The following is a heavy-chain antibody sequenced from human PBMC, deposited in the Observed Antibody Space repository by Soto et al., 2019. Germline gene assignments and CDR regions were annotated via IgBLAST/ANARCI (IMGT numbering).Heavy chain of an antibody. CDR3: LRDRLTGDSVFDY. J-gene: IGHJ4*02. CDR2: ISSSGSTI. V-gene: IGHV3-11*01. Sequence: GGSLRLSCAASGFTFSDYYMSWIRQAPGKGLEWVSYISSSGSTIYYADSVKGRFTISRDNAKNSLYLQMNSLRAEDTAVYYCLRDRLTGDSVFDYWGQGSLVPVSS. CDR1: GFTFSDYY. D-gene: IGHD7-27*01.